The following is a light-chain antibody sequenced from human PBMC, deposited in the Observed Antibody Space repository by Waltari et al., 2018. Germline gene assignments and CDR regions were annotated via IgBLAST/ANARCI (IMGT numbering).Light chain of an antibody. J-gene: IGKJ1*01. CDR3: QLTRS. V-gene: IGKV3-11*01. CDR2: DES. Sequence: EIVLTQSPATLSLSPGERATLSCRASQSVTGYGYLAWYHKKPGQAPRLLIYDESNRTTSIPARFSGSGAGTDFTLSLSSLDPEDFAIYYCQLTRSFGQGTRVEIK. CDR1: QSVTGY.